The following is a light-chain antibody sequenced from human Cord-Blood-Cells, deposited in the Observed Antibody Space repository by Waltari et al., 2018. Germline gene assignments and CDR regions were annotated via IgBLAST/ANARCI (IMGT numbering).Light chain of an antibody. Sequence: EIVLTQSPATLSLSPGERATLSCRASQIVSSYLAWYQPKPGQAPRLLIYYASNRATGIPARFSGGGSGTDFTLTISSLEPEDFAVYYCQQRSNWPPATFGGGTKVEIK. CDR2: YAS. CDR3: QQRSNWPPAT. V-gene: IGKV3-11*01. J-gene: IGKJ4*01. CDR1: QIVSSY.